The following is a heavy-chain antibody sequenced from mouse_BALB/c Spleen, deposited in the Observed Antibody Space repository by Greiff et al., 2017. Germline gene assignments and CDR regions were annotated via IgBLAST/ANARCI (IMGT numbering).Heavy chain of an antibody. CDR2: ISSGGSYT. V-gene: IGHV5-9-3*01. CDR1: GFTFSSYA. D-gene: IGHD2-13*01. Sequence: EVQLVESGGGLVKPGGSLKLSCAASGFTFSSYAMSWVRQTPEKRLEWVATISSGGSYTYYPDSVKGRFTISRDNAKNTLYLQMSSLRSEDTAMYYCARKGGDPWFAYWGQGTLVTVSA. CDR3: ARKGGDPWFAY. J-gene: IGHJ3*01.